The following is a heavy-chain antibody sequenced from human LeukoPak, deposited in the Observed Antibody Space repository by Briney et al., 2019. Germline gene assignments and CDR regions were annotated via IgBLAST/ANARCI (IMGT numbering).Heavy chain of an antibody. J-gene: IGHJ3*02. CDR1: GFTVSGSG. Sequence: PGGSLRLPCAASGFTVSGSGMHGVRQAPGKGPEWVAFIRYDESVKSYANSVKGRFTGSRDNSKNTLFLQMNNLRAEDTAVYYCARDLPGGAKAFNIWGLGTMVIVSS. V-gene: IGHV3-30*02. D-gene: IGHD3-16*01. CDR3: ARDLPGGAKAFNI. CDR2: IRYDESVK.